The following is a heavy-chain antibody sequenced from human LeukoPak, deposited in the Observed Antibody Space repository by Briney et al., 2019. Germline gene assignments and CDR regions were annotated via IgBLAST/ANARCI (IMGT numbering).Heavy chain of an antibody. V-gene: IGHV3-21*01. CDR1: SGSISSST. D-gene: IGHD5-18*01. CDR3: ARADWDTAMIDY. Sequence: PSETLSLTCTVSSGSISSSTYYWGWIRQPPGKGLEWVSSISSSSSYIYYADSVKGRFTISRDNAKNSLYLQMNSLRAEDTAVYYCARADWDTAMIDYWGQGTLVTVSS. J-gene: IGHJ4*02. CDR2: ISSSSSYI.